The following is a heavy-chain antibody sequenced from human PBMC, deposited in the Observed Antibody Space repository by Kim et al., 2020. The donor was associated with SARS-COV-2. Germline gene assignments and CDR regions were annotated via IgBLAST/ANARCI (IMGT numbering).Heavy chain of an antibody. CDR1: GFIFSSYG. J-gene: IGHJ6*02. D-gene: IGHD2-8*01. CDR2: VSYDGDKK. V-gene: IGHV3-30*18. CDR3: AKDRAVEGDTYGDDQYYYYGMDL. Sequence: GGSLRLSCVASGFIFSSYGIHWVRQAPGKGLEWVAVVSYDGDKKDYADSVKGRFTISRDNSKNTLSLQMNSLRPEDTGVYYCAKDRAVEGDTYGDDQYYYYGMDLWGQGTTVTVSS.